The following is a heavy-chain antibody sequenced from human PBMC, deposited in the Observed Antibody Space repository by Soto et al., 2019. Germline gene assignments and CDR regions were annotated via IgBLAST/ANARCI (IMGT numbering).Heavy chain of an antibody. CDR2: ISSSSTYI. J-gene: IGHJ6*02. CDR1: RFTFSTYS. V-gene: IGHV3-21*01. CDR3: ARDRKSYDFWSGNRPYGMDV. D-gene: IGHD3-3*01. Sequence: GGSLKLSCAPSRFTFSTYSMNWVRQAPGKGLEWVSSISSSSTYIYYADSVEGRFTISRDNAKNSLYLHMNSLTVEDTAVYYCARDRKSYDFWSGNRPYGMDVWGQGTTVTVSS.